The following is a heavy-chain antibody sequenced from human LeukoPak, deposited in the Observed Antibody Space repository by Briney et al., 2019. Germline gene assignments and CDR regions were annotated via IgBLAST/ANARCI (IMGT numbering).Heavy chain of an antibody. CDR1: GYTFTSYG. Sequence: ASVKVSCKASGYTFTSYGISWVRQAPGQGLEWMGIINPSGGSTSYAQKFQGRVTMTRDTSTSTVYMELSSLRSEDTAVYYCARDRGNGPLDYWGQGTLVTVSS. J-gene: IGHJ4*02. V-gene: IGHV1-46*01. CDR2: INPSGGST. D-gene: IGHD3-10*01. CDR3: ARDRGNGPLDY.